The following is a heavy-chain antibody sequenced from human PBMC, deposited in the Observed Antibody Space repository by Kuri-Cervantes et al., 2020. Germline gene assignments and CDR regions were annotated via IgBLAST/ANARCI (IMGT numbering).Heavy chain of an antibody. Sequence: GESLKISCAASGFTFSSYAMSWVRQAPGKGLEWVSAISGSGGSTYYADSVKGRFTISRDNSKNTLYLQMNSLRAEDTAVYYCAKTSYLYYYYMDVWGKGTTVTVSS. J-gene: IGHJ6*03. V-gene: IGHV3-23*01. CDR1: GFTFSSYA. CDR2: ISGSGGST. D-gene: IGHD1-26*01. CDR3: AKTSYLYYYYMDV.